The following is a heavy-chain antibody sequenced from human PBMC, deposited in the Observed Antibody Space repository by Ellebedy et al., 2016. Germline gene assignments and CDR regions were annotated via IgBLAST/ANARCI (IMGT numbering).Heavy chain of an antibody. D-gene: IGHD3-3*01. CDR1: GFTFSVAG. CDR3: ARDGSEWSRDY. V-gene: IGHV3-21*01. CDR2: IVFSGTAT. Sequence: GGSLRLXXAASGFTFSVAGMTWVRQAPGKGLEWVATIVFSGTATYYSDSLKGRFIISRDNAKNSLFLQMSSLRVEDTAVYYCARDGSEWSRDYWGQGTLVTVSS. J-gene: IGHJ4*02.